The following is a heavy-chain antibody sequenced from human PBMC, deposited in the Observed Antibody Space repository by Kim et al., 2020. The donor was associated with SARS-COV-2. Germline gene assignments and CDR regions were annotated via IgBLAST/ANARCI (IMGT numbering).Heavy chain of an antibody. Sequence: ASVKVSCKASGYTFTSYAMHWVRQAPGQRLEWMGWINAGNGNTKYSQKFQGRVTITRDTSASTVYMELSSLRSEDTAVYYCARDFREQQLVRGYFDYWGQGTLVTVSS. V-gene: IGHV1-3*01. CDR3: ARDFREQQLVRGYFDY. CDR2: INAGNGNT. CDR1: GYTFTSYA. J-gene: IGHJ4*02. D-gene: IGHD6-13*01.